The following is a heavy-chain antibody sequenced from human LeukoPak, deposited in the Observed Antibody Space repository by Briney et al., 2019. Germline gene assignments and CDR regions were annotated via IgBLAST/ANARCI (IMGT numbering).Heavy chain of an antibody. CDR3: ARHGRRFLEWPPDV. Sequence: PSETLSLTCTVSGGSISSYYWSWIRQPPGKGLEWIGYIYYSGSTNYNPSLKSRVTISVDTSKNQFSLKLSSVTAADTAVYYCARHGRRFLEWPPDVWGKGTTATVSS. D-gene: IGHD3-3*01. V-gene: IGHV4-59*08. CDR1: GGSISSYY. CDR2: IYYSGST. J-gene: IGHJ6*04.